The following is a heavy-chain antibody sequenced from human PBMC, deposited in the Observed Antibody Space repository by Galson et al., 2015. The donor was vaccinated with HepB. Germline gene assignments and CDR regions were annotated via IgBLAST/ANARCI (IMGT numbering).Heavy chain of an antibody. V-gene: IGHV3-23*01. CDR1: GFTFSSYA. CDR2: ISGSGGST. Sequence: SLRLSCAASGFTFSSYAMSWVRQAPGKGLEWVSAISGSGGSTYYADSVKGRFTISRDNSKNTLYLQINSLRAVDTAVYYCAKDGNWNYGWFYFDYWGQGTLVTVSS. J-gene: IGHJ4*02. CDR3: AKDGNWNYGWFYFDY. D-gene: IGHD1-7*01.